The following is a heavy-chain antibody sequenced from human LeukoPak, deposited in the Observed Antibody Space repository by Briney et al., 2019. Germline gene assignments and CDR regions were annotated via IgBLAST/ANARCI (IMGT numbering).Heavy chain of an antibody. Sequence: GGSLTLSCAASGFTFTNYAMTWVRQAPGKGLEWVSSISDTYATTYYTDSVKGRRTISRDNSKNTVSLLLNNLRAEDTAVYFCVRHDSFIPFWGQGTLVTVSS. CDR1: GFTFTNYA. J-gene: IGHJ4*02. D-gene: IGHD2-21*01. V-gene: IGHV3-23*01. CDR3: VRHDSFIPF. CDR2: ISDTYATT.